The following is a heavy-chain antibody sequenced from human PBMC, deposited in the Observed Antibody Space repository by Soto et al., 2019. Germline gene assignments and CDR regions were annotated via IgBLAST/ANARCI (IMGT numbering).Heavy chain of an antibody. D-gene: IGHD6-6*01. Sequence: QVQLVESGGGVVQPGRSLRLSCAASGFTFSSYGMHWVRQAPGKGLEWVAVISYDGSNKYYADSVKGRFTISRDNSKNTLYLQMNSLRAEDTAVYYCAKEASSSSDWGLFDYWGQGTLVTVSS. CDR3: AKEASSSSDWGLFDY. J-gene: IGHJ4*02. V-gene: IGHV3-30*18. CDR1: GFTFSSYG. CDR2: ISYDGSNK.